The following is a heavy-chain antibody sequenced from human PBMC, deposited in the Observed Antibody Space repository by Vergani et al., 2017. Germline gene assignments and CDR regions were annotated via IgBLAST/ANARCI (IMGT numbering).Heavy chain of an antibody. V-gene: IGHV3-30*18. CDR3: VKDQQQLVLGYYFDY. D-gene: IGHD6-13*01. CDR1: GFTFSSYG. Sequence: QVQLVESGGGVVQPGRSLRLSCAASGFTFSSYGMHWVRQAPGKGLEWVAVISYDGSNKYYADSVKGRFTISRDNSKNTLYLQMNSLRAEDTAVYYCVKDQQQLVLGYYFDYWGQGTLVTVSS. J-gene: IGHJ4*02. CDR2: ISYDGSNK.